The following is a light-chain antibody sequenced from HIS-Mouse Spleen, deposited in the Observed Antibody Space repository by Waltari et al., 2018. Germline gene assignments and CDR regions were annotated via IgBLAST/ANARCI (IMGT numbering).Light chain of an antibody. CDR1: SGYRNYK. J-gene: IGLJ3*02. V-gene: IGLV9-49*01. CDR3: GADHGSGSNFVWV. Sequence: QPVLTQPPSASASLGASVTLTCTLSSGYRNYKVDWYQPSPGQGRRFVMRVGTGGIVGSKGDGIPDRFSVLGSGLNRYLTIKNIQEEDESDYHCGADHGSGSNFVWVFGGGTKLTVL. CDR2: VGTGGIVG.